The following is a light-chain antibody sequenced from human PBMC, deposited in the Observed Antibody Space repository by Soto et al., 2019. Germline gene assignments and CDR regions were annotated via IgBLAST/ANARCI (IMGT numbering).Light chain of an antibody. CDR3: ATWDSSLSAVV. CDR2: DNN. V-gene: IGLV1-51*01. J-gene: IGLJ2*01. Sequence: QSVLTQPPSVSAAPGQKVTISCSGSSSNIGNNYVSWYQQLPGTAPKLLIYDNNKRPSGIPDRFSGSKSDTSATLGITGLQTGDEADYYRATWDSSLSAVVFGGGTKLTVL. CDR1: SSNIGNNY.